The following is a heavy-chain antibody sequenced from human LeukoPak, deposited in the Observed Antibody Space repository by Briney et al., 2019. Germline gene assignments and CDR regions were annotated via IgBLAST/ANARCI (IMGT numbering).Heavy chain of an antibody. V-gene: IGHV1-69*13. CDR3: ARGWLAETTVVTPYNY. Sequence: ASAKVSCKASGGTFSSHDISWVRRAPGQGLEWMGGITPMFGTAVYAQKFQGRVTITAVESMSTAYMELSSLRSEDTAIYYCARGWLAETTVVTPYNYWGQGTLVTVSS. D-gene: IGHD4-23*01. J-gene: IGHJ4*02. CDR2: ITPMFGTA. CDR1: GGTFSSHD.